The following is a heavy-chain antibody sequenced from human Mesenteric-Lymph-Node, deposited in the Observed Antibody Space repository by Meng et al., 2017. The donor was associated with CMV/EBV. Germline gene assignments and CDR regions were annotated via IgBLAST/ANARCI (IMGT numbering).Heavy chain of an antibody. J-gene: IGHJ4*02. D-gene: IGHD5-18*01. V-gene: IGHV4-39*01. CDR3: ARHSALLVTNFDY. Sequence: QLQLQESGPGLVKPSETLSLTYTVSAGSISSSSYYWVCIRQPPGKGLEWIGYIYYSVSTYDYNPSLKTRVTISVDTSKNQFSLKLSSVTAADTAVYYCARHSALLVTNFDYWGQGTLVTVSS. CDR1: AGSISSSSYY. CDR2: IYYSVST.